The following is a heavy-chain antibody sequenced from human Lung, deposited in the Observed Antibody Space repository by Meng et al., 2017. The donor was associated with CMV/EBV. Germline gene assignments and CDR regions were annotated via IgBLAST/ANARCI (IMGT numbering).Heavy chain of an antibody. D-gene: IGHD1-26*01. CDR1: GGTFSSYT. CDR2: IIPIRGIA. Sequence: SVKVSXKASGGTFSSYTISWVRQAPGQGLDWMGRIIPIRGIANYAQKFQGRVTITTDKSTSTAYMELSSLRSEDTAVYYCASLGRDYYGMDVWGQGTTVTVSS. J-gene: IGHJ6*02. V-gene: IGHV1-69*02. CDR3: ASLGRDYYGMDV.